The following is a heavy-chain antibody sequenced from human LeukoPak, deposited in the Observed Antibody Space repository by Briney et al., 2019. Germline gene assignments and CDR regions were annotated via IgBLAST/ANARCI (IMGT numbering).Heavy chain of an antibody. CDR2: ISSSSSYI. J-gene: IGHJ6*03. D-gene: IGHD5-24*01. V-gene: IGHV3-21*01. Sequence: PGEPMRLTCAASGFTFSTYSMNWVRQAPGKGLEWVSSISSSSSYIYYPDSVKGRFNTSRDNPNNSLYLQMTSLRAEDTAVYYCARDLDNAYYYYYMDVSGKATTVTAPS. CDR3: ARDLDNAYYYYYMDV. CDR1: GFTFSTYS.